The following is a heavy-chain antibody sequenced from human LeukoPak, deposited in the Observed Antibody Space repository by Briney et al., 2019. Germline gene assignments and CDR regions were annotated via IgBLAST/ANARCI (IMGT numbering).Heavy chain of an antibody. CDR3: AKDPRIAVALYYFDY. CDR2: ISGSGGST. J-gene: IGHJ4*02. D-gene: IGHD6-19*01. Sequence: GGSLRLSCAASGFTFSSYAMSWVRQAPGKGLEWVPAISGSGGSTYYADSVKGRFTISRDNSKNTLYLQMNSLRAEDTAVYYCAKDPRIAVALYYFDYWGQGTLVTVSS. V-gene: IGHV3-23*01. CDR1: GFTFSSYA.